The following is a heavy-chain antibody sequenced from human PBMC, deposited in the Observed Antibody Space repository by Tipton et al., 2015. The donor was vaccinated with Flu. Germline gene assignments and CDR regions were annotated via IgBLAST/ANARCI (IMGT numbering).Heavy chain of an antibody. V-gene: IGHV4-39*01. CDR2: IYISGST. D-gene: IGHD4-11*01. CDR3: ARRDFSNYVSDPKNWFDR. J-gene: IGHJ5*02. Sequence: TLSLTCTVSGGSITSSTDYWAWLRQPPGKGLDWIGTIYISGSTYYNPSLNSRATISVDTSRNQFSLEMRSVTAADMAVYYCARRDFSNYVSDPKNWFDRWGQGTLVTVSS. CDR1: GGSITSSTDY.